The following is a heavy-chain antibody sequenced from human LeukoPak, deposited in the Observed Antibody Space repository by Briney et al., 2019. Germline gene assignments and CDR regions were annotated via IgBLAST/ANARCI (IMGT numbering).Heavy chain of an antibody. V-gene: IGHV5-51*01. J-gene: IGHJ4*02. CDR3: ARPDDYSGYYPFHFDY. D-gene: IGHD3-22*01. Sequence: GESLKISCKGSGYRFTNYWIAWVRQMPGKGLEWMGIIYPTDSDTRYSPSFQGQVTISADKSISTAYLQWSSLKASDTAMYYCARPDDYSGYYPFHFDYWGQGTLVTVSS. CDR1: GYRFTNYW. CDR2: IYPTDSDT.